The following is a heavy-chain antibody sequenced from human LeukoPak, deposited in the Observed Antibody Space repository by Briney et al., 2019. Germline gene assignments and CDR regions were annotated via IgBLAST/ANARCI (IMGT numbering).Heavy chain of an antibody. V-gene: IGHV3-48*01. J-gene: IGHJ4*02. CDR2: ISSSSTII. Sequence: GGSLRLSCAASGFTFSSYSMNWVRQAPGKGLEWVSYISSSSTIIHYADSVKGRFTISRDDAKNSLYLQMNSLRAEDTAVYYCAKQLGYCSDGSCYFPYWGQGTLVTVSS. CDR1: GFTFSSYS. CDR3: AKQLGYCSDGSCYFPY. D-gene: IGHD2-15*01.